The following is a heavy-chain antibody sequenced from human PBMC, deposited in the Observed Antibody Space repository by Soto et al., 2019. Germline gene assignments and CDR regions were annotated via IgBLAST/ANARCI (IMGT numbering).Heavy chain of an antibody. CDR1: GGSFRAYS. J-gene: IGHJ5*02. D-gene: IGHD6-13*01. Sequence: SETLSLTCAVYGGSFRAYSWTWIRQPPGKGVEWFGEINHSGSTNYNPALKSRVTISVDTSENQFTQKLSSVTAAETAVYYCARGGRRQLVRGYNWFDPWGQGTLVTVSS. CDR2: INHSGST. CDR3: ARGGRRQLVRGYNWFDP. V-gene: IGHV4-34*01.